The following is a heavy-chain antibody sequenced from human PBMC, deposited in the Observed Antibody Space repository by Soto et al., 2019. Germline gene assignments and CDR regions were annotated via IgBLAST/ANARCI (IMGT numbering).Heavy chain of an antibody. CDR1: GFTFSDYY. V-gene: IGHV3-11*06. CDR3: ARASYYYGSGSYFDY. Sequence: SLRLSCAASGFTFSDYYMSWIRQAPGKGLEWVSYISSSSSYTNYADSVKGRFTISRDNAKNSLYLQMNSLRAEDTAVYYCARASYYYGSGSYFDYWGQGTLVTVSS. J-gene: IGHJ4*02. D-gene: IGHD3-10*01. CDR2: ISSSSSYT.